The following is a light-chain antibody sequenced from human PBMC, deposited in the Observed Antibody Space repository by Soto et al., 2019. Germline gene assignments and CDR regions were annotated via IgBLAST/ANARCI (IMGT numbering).Light chain of an antibody. J-gene: IGKJ3*01. Sequence: EIVLTQSPATLSLSPGERATLSCRASQSVSSYLAWYQQKPGQAPRLLIYDASNRATVIPARFSGSGSGTDFTLTISSLEPEDVAVYYCQQRSNWPRFTFGPGTKVDIK. V-gene: IGKV3-11*01. CDR1: QSVSSY. CDR2: DAS. CDR3: QQRSNWPRFT.